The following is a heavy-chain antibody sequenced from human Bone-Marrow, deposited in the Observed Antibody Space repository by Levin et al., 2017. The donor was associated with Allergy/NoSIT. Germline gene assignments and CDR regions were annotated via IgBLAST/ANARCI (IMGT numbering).Heavy chain of an antibody. CDR3: AKTFGSGRRYYYYGMDV. D-gene: IGHD3-10*01. J-gene: IGHJ6*02. Sequence: RPGGSLRLSCAASGFTFSSYGMHWVRQAPGKGLEWVAVISYDGSNKYYADSVKGRFTISRDNSKNTLYLQMNSLRAEDTAVYYCAKTFGSGRRYYYYGMDVWGQGTTVTVSS. CDR2: ISYDGSNK. V-gene: IGHV3-30*18. CDR1: GFTFSSYG.